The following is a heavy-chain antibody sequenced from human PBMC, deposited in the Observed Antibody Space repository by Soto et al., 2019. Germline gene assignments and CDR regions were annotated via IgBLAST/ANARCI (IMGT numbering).Heavy chain of an antibody. CDR2: IYHSGTT. V-gene: IGHV4-4*02. CDR1: GGSISSTDW. D-gene: IGHD6-13*01. CDR3: AAPGAGDFDY. Sequence: QVQLQESGPGLVKPSGTLSLTCAVSGGSISSTDWWTWVRQPPGKGLEWIGEIYHSGTTNYNPSLKSRVTISLDKSKNQFSLTLSSVTAADTAVYYCAAPGAGDFDYWGQGALVTVSS. J-gene: IGHJ4*02.